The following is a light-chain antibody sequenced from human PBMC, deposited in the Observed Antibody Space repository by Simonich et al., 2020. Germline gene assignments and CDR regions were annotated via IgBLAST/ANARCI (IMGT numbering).Light chain of an antibody. CDR1: QSLVHSDGNTY. V-gene: IGKV2-30*02. CDR3: IQGTHWPWT. J-gene: IGKJ1*01. CDR2: KGS. Sequence: DVVMTQSPLSLPVTLGQPASISCRSSQSLVHSDGNTYLNWFQQRPGQSPRRLIYKGSNRDSGVPDRFSGSGSGTDFTLKISRVEAEDVGVYYCIQGTHWPWTFGQGTKVEIK.